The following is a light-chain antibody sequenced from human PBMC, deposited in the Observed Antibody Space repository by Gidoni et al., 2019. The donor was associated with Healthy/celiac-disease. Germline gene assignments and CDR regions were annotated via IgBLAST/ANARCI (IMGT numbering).Light chain of an antibody. CDR3: QQYYSTPYT. Sequence: LVLTPSPASLAVSLGERATINCNSSQSVLYSSNNKNYLAWYQQKPGQPPKLLIYWASTRESGVPDRFSGSGSGTDFTLTISSLQAEDVAVYYCQQYYSTPYTFGQGTKLEIK. V-gene: IGKV4-1*01. J-gene: IGKJ2*01. CDR1: QSVLYSSNNKNY. CDR2: WAS.